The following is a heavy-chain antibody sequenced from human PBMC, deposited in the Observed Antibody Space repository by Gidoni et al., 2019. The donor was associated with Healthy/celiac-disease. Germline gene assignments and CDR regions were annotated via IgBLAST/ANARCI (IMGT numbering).Heavy chain of an antibody. CDR3: ATPGGYSYGYTGGPTFDY. V-gene: IGHV4-39*07. J-gene: IGHJ4*02. D-gene: IGHD5-18*01. CDR2: IYYSGST. CDR1: GGSISSSSYY. Sequence: QLQLQESGPGLVKPSETLSLTCTVSGGSISSSSYYWGWIRQPPGKGLEWIGSIYYSGSTYYNPSLKSRVTISVDTSKNQFSLKLSSVTAADTAVYYCATPGGYSYGYTGGPTFDYWGQGTLVTVSS.